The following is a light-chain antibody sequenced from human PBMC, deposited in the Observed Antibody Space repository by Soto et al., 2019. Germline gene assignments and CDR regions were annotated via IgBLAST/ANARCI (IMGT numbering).Light chain of an antibody. V-gene: IGLV2-14*01. CDR2: EVN. Sequence: QSVLTQPASVSGSPGQSITISCTGTSSDVGSYYYVSWYQQHPGTAPKLMISEVNKRPSGVSDRFSGSKSGNTASLTISGLQDEDEADYYCSSYSSSSTHYVFGTGTKVTVL. J-gene: IGLJ1*01. CDR3: SSYSSSSTHYV. CDR1: SSDVGSYYY.